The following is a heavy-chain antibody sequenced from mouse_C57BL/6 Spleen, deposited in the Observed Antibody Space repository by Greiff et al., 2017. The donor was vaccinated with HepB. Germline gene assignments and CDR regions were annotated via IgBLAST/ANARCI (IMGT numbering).Heavy chain of an antibody. Sequence: VQLKQPGAELVKPGASVKLSCKASGYTFTSYWMHWVKQRPGQGLEWIGMIHPNSGSTNYNEKFKSKATLTVDKSSSTAYMQLSSLTSEDSAVYYCARSGYSNYWYFDVWGTGTTVTVSS. J-gene: IGHJ1*03. CDR1: GYTFTSYW. D-gene: IGHD2-5*01. V-gene: IGHV1-64*01. CDR3: ARSGYSNYWYFDV. CDR2: IHPNSGST.